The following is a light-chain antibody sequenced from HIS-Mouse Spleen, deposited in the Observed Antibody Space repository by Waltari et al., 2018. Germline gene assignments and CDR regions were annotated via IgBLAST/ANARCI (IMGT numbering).Light chain of an antibody. CDR2: DDS. V-gene: IGLV3-21*02. CDR3: QVWDSSSDHVV. Sequence: VLTQPPASVAPAQKTASTSGGENNVRRKVDRYQQKPGQAPVLVVYDDSDRPSGIPGRFSGSNSGNTATLTISRVEAGDEADYYCQVWDSSSDHVVFGGGTKLTVL. J-gene: IGLJ2*01. CDR1: NNVRRK.